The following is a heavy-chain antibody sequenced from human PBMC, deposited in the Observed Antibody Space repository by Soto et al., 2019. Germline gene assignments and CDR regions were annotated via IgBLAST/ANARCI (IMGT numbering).Heavy chain of an antibody. CDR2: INHSGST. CDR1: GGSFSGYY. CDR3: ARGQPSITMVRGVNPYYFDY. D-gene: IGHD3-10*01. V-gene: IGHV4-34*01. J-gene: IGHJ4*02. Sequence: LSLTCAVYGGSFSGYYWSWIRQPPGKGLEWIGEINHSGSTNYNPSLKSRVTISVDTSKNQFSLKLSSVTAADTAVYYCARGQPSITMVRGVNPYYFDYWGQGTLVTVSS.